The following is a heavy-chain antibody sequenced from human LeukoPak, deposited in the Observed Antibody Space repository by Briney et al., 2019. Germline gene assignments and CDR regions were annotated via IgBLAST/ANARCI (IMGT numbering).Heavy chain of an antibody. CDR1: GFTFSIHG. CDR3: ASGLLHYGYFDY. J-gene: IGHJ4*02. D-gene: IGHD3-10*01. CDR2: ITGSGGST. Sequence: GGSLRLSCAASGFTFSIHGMNWVRQGPGKGLEWVSGITGSGGSTYYADSVKGRFTISRDNAKNSLYLQMNSLRAEDTAVYYCASGLLHYGYFDYWGQGTLVTVSS. V-gene: IGHV3-21*01.